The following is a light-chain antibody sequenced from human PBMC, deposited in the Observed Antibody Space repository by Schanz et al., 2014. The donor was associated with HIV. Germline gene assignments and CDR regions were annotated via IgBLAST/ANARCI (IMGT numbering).Light chain of an antibody. V-gene: IGLV1-51*01. CDR3: ATLHSSLREVV. Sequence: QSVLTQPPSVSAAPGQKVTISCSGSNSNIGNIYVSWYQQLPGTAPKLLIYDNNKRPSGIPDRFSGSNSGPSATLAITGLQTRDEVDYYCATLHSSLREVVFGGGTKLTVL. J-gene: IGLJ2*01. CDR2: DNN. CDR1: NSNIGNIY.